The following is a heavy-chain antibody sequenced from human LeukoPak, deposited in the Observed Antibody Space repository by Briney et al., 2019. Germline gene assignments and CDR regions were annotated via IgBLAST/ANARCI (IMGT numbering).Heavy chain of an antibody. CDR3: ARHDCDSSRCSVNWFDP. J-gene: IGHJ5*02. V-gene: IGHV4-39*01. D-gene: IGHD2/OR15-2a*01. CDR1: GGSISGSSYY. Sequence: SETLSLTCTVSGGSISGSSYYWGWIRQPPGKGLEWIGNIYYSGNTYYDPSLKSRVTISVDTSKNQFSLKLSSVTAADTAVYYCARHDCDSSRCSVNWFDPWGQGTLVTVSS. CDR2: IYYSGNT.